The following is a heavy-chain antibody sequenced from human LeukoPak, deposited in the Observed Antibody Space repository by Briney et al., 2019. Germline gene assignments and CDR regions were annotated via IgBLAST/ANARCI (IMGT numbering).Heavy chain of an antibody. CDR3: AIEHSAGSLLDY. CDR2: INPNSGGT. CDR1: GYTFTVYY. J-gene: IGHJ4*02. V-gene: IGHV1-2*02. D-gene: IGHD1/OR15-1a*01. Sequence: ASVKVSCKSSGYTFTVYYMHWVRQAPGQGLEWMGWINPNSGGTNYAQKFQGRVTMTRDTSISTAYMELSRLRSDDTAVYYCAIEHSAGSLLDYWGQGILVTVSS.